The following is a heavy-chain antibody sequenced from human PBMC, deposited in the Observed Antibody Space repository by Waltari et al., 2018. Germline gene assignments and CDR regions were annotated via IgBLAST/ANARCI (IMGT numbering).Heavy chain of an antibody. CDR1: GFISDVR. Sequence: EAQLVESGGGLVQPGGSLRLSCAASGFISDVRMDGGRQAPGKGLEWVASINEDGNKKDYVDSVKGRFTISRDNAKKSLYLQMNSLRVEDTAIYYCVSEYISGYWGQGTLVTVSS. CDR3: VSEYISGY. D-gene: IGHD6-19*01. CDR2: INEDGNKK. V-gene: IGHV3-7*01. J-gene: IGHJ4*02.